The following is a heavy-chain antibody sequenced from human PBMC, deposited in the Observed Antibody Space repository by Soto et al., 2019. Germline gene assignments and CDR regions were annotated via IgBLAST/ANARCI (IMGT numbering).Heavy chain of an antibody. CDR1: GYTFTNYP. Sequence: ASVKVSCKVSGYTFTNYPIHWVRQAPGQGLEWMGWISAYNGNTNYAQKLQGRVTMTTDTSTSTAYMELRSLRSDDTAVYYCARDLSLYYYDSSGDYGYWGQGTLVTVSS. CDR3: ARDLSLYYYDSSGDYGY. V-gene: IGHV1-18*04. J-gene: IGHJ4*02. D-gene: IGHD3-22*01. CDR2: ISAYNGNT.